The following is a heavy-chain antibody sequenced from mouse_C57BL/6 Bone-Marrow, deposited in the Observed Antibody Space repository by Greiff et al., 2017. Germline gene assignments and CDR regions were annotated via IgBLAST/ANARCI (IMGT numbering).Heavy chain of an antibody. CDR1: GFTFSDYY. D-gene: IGHD3-2*02. CDR2: ISNGGGST. V-gene: IGHV5-12*01. CDR3: ARVSSGAWFAY. Sequence: EVKVEESGGGLVQPGGSLKLSCAASGFTFSDYYMYWVRQTPEKRLEWVAYISNGGGSTYYPDTVKGRFTISRDNAKNTLYLQMSRLKSEDTAMYYCARVSSGAWFAYWGQGTLVTVSA. J-gene: IGHJ3*01.